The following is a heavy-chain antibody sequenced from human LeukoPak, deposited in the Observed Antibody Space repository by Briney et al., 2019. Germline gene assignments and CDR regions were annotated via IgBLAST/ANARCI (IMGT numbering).Heavy chain of an antibody. CDR2: IDYSPNT. D-gene: IGHD4-17*01. CDR1: GGSISSGGYY. V-gene: IGHV4-31*03. Sequence: SETLSLTCTVSGGSISSGGYYGSWIRQHPGKGLEWIGYIDYSPNTYYNPSLRSRVTISIDTSKNQFSLKLSSVTAADTAVYYCASPSDYATDYWGQGTLVTVSS. J-gene: IGHJ4*02. CDR3: ASPSDYATDY.